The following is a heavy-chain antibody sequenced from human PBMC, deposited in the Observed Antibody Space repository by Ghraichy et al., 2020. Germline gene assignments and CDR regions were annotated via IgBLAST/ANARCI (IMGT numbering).Heavy chain of an antibody. CDR3: ARVAEWELPSWYFDL. CDR1: GYTFTGYY. D-gene: IGHD1-26*01. CDR2: INPNSGGT. J-gene: IGHJ2*01. Sequence: ASVKVSCKASGYTFTGYYMHWVRQAPGQGLEWMGWINPNSGGTNYAQKFQGRVTMTRDTSISTAYMELSRLRSDDTAVYYCARVAEWELPSWYFDLWGRGTLVTVSS. V-gene: IGHV1-2*02.